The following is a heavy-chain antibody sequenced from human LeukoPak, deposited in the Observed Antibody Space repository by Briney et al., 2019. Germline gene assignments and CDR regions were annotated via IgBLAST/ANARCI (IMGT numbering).Heavy chain of an antibody. V-gene: IGHV3-23*01. Sequence: GGSLRLSCAASGFTFSIYAISWVRQAPGKGLEWVSAITDSGGDTYHADSVKGRLTTSRDNSKNTLYLQMNSLRVEDTAVYYCAKGSSSSRPYYFDFWGQGTMVTVSS. CDR3: AKGSSSSRPYYFDF. CDR2: ITDSGGDT. D-gene: IGHD6-6*01. CDR1: GFTFSIYA. J-gene: IGHJ4*02.